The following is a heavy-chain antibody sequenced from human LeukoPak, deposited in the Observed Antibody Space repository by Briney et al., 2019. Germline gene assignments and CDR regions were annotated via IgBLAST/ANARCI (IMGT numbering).Heavy chain of an antibody. CDR3: ARHYDGGPKLRMDY. V-gene: IGHV4-4*02. Sequence: PSETLSLTCAVSGGSINSTKWWTWVRQPPGKGLEWSGEIYHSGGTNYNPSLKSRVTISAHKSRNQFSLKLYSVTAADTAVYYCARHYDGGPKLRMDYWGQGTLVTVSS. CDR2: IYHSGGT. J-gene: IGHJ4*02. D-gene: IGHD3-22*01. CDR1: GGSINSTKW.